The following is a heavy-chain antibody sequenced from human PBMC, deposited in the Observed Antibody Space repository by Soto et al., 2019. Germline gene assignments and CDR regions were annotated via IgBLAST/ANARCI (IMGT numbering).Heavy chain of an antibody. CDR2: IMQDGSEE. D-gene: IGHD3-10*01. J-gene: IGHJ4*02. CDR1: GFTFSSYW. V-gene: IGHV3-7*01. Sequence: EVQLVESGGGLVQPGGSLRLSCAASGFTFSSYWMSWVRQAPGKGLEWVANIMQDGSEEYYVDSVKGRFTISRDNAKNSLYLQMNSLRAEDTAVYYCARAFRTYYYGSGSYNFDYWGQGTLVTVSS. CDR3: ARAFRTYYYGSGSYNFDY.